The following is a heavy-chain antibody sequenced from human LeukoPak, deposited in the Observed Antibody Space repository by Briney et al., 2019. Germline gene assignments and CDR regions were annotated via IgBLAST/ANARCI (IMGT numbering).Heavy chain of an antibody. CDR1: GFTFSTYS. Sequence: PGRSLRLSCAASGFTFSTYSMNWVRQAPGKGLEWVSSISSSSSYIYYADSVKGRFTISRDNAKNSLYLQLNSLRAEDTAVYYCARESLRSGYYIRYFDLWGRGTLVTVSS. CDR2: ISSSSSYI. V-gene: IGHV3-21*01. CDR3: ARESLRSGYYIRYFDL. D-gene: IGHD3-22*01. J-gene: IGHJ2*01.